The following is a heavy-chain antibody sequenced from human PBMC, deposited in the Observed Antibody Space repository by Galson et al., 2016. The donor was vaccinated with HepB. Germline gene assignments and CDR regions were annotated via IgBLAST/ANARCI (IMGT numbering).Heavy chain of an antibody. V-gene: IGHV3-48*03. Sequence: SLRLSCAASGFSVSTYEMDWVRQAPGKGLEWVSYINPSGTTIDYADSVKGRFTISRDSAKNSLFLRMNSLRVEDTGIYFCARDGRVSSGLDYWGQGTLVTVSS. D-gene: IGHD6-25*01. CDR2: INPSGTTI. CDR3: ARDGRVSSGLDY. J-gene: IGHJ4*02. CDR1: GFSVSTYE.